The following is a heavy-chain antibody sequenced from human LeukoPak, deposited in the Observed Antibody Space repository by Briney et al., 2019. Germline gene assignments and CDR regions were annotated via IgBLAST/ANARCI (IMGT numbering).Heavy chain of an antibody. CDR2: IWYDGSNK. Sequence: PGRSLRLSCAASGFTFSSYGMHWVRQAPGKGLEWVAVIWYDGSNKYYADSVKGRFTISRDNSKNTLYLRMNSLRAEDTAVYYCAKGSVRSRASRLDYWGQGTLVTVSS. V-gene: IGHV3-33*06. D-gene: IGHD2-21*01. CDR3: AKGSVRSRASRLDY. CDR1: GFTFSSYG. J-gene: IGHJ4*02.